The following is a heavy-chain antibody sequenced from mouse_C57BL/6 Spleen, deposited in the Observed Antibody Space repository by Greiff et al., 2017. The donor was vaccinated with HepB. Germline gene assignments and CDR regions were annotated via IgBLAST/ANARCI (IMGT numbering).Heavy chain of an antibody. J-gene: IGHJ3*01. CDR3: TTGYYSTPY. V-gene: IGHV14-4*01. D-gene: IGHD2-5*01. CDR1: GFNIKDDY. Sequence: VHVKQSGAELVRPGASVKLSCTASGFNIKDDYMHWVKQRPEQGLEWIGWIDPENGDTEYASKFQGKATITADTSSNTAYLQLSSLTSEDTAVYYCTTGYYSTPYWGQGTLVTVSA. CDR2: IDPENGDT.